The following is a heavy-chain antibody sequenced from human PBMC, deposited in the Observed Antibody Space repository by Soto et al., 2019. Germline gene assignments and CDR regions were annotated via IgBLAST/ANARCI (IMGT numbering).Heavy chain of an antibody. J-gene: IGHJ6*02. V-gene: IGHV3-23*01. Sequence: LRLSCAASGFTFSSYAMSWVRQAPGKGLEWVSAISGSGGSTYYADSVKGRFTISRDNSKNTLYLQMNSLRAEDTAVYYCAKSEYYDSSGYYSVDYGMDVWGQGTTVTVSS. D-gene: IGHD3-22*01. CDR2: ISGSGGST. CDR3: AKSEYYDSSGYYSVDYGMDV. CDR1: GFTFSSYA.